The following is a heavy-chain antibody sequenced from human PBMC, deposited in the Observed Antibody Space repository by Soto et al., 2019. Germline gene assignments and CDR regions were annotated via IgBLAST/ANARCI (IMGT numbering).Heavy chain of an antibody. V-gene: IGHV4-38-2*01. CDR1: GYSISLGYY. CDR3: ARGGPDLATIGSFDY. D-gene: IGHD3-16*01. J-gene: IGHJ4*02. CDR2: IYHSGNT. Sequence: PSETLSLTCAVSGYSISLGYYWGWIRQPPGKGLEWIGSIYHSGNTYYNPSLKSRVSISLDTSKNHFSLELTSVTAADTAVYYCARGGPDLATIGSFDYWGQGTLVTVSS.